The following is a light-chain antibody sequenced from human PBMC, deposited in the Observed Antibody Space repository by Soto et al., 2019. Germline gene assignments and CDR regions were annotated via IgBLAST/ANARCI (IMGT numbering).Light chain of an antibody. Sequence: EIVLTQSPGTLSLSPGERATLSCRASQSVTSSYLAWYQQKPGQPPRVLIYGASTRATGIPDRFSGSGSGTDFTLTISRLEPEDFAVYYCQQYRTPKYTFGQGTNLKIK. CDR1: QSVTSSY. CDR2: GAS. CDR3: QQYRTPKYT. J-gene: IGKJ2*01. V-gene: IGKV3-20*01.